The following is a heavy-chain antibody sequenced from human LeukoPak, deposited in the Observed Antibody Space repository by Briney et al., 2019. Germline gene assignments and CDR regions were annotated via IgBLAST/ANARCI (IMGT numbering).Heavy chain of an antibody. D-gene: IGHD3-10*01. V-gene: IGHV3-48*01. CDR3: AREWFGELI. CDR2: IRHDSSDI. Sequence: GGSLRLSCAASGFTFSSCSMNWVRQAPGKGLEWISFIRHDSSDIYYADSVKGRLTISRDNAKNSLYLQMNSLRAEDTAVYYCAREWFGELIWGQGTLVTVSS. J-gene: IGHJ4*02. CDR1: GFTFSSCS.